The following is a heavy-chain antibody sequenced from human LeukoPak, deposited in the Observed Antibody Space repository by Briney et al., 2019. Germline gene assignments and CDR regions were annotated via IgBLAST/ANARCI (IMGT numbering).Heavy chain of an antibody. CDR3: AKRGRLSYYYDSSGYSPHEYLDY. J-gene: IGHJ4*02. CDR1: GFTFSNYA. Sequence: GGSLRLSCAASGFTFSNYAMSWVRQAPGKGLEWVSSISGSGGTIYYADSVKGRFSISRDNSKKTMNVQMNSLRAEDTAVYYCAKRGRLSYYYDSSGYSPHEYLDYWGQGTLVTVSS. CDR2: ISGSGGTI. V-gene: IGHV3-23*01. D-gene: IGHD3-22*01.